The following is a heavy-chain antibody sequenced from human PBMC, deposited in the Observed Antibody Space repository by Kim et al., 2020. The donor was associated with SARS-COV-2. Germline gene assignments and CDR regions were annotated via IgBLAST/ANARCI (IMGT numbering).Heavy chain of an antibody. V-gene: IGHV3-7*01. CDR3: AGGGSYSFEY. CDR2: LDQAGTDK. Sequence: GGSLRLSCVASGFMFSDYWMRWVRHSPGKGLEWVADLDQAGTDKHYMESVKGRFTISRDNARNSLFLQMNSLRAEDAALYYCAGGGSYSFEYWSQGTLVTVSS. CDR1: GFMFSDYW. J-gene: IGHJ4*02. D-gene: IGHD6-13*01.